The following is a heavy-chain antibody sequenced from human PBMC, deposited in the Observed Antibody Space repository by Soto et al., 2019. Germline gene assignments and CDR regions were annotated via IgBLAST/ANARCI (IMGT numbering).Heavy chain of an antibody. J-gene: IGHJ6*02. CDR1: GDSVSSNSAA. V-gene: IGHV6-1*01. Sequence: SQTLSLTCAISGDSVSSNSAAWNWIRQSPSRGLEWLGRTYYRSKWYNDYAVSVKSRITINPDTSKNQFSLQLNSVTPEDTAVYYCARVVRGCSSTSCYLYYYYGTDVWGQGTTVTVSS. CDR2: TYYRSKWYN. CDR3: ARVVRGCSSTSCYLYYYYGTDV. D-gene: IGHD2-2*01.